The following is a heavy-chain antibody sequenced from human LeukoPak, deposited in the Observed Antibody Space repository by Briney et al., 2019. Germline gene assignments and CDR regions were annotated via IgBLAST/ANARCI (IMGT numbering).Heavy chain of an antibody. CDR2: INPSGGST. J-gene: IGHJ3*02. V-gene: IGHV1-46*01. D-gene: IGHD3-9*01. Sequence: ASVKVSCKASGYTFTSYYMHWVRQAPGQGLEWMGIINPSGGSTSYAQKFQGRVTMTRDTSTSTVYMEVSSLRSEDTAVYYCARDIKVLHYFDWPHGAFEIWGQGTMVAVSS. CDR3: ARDIKVLHYFDWPHGAFEI. CDR1: GYTFTSYY.